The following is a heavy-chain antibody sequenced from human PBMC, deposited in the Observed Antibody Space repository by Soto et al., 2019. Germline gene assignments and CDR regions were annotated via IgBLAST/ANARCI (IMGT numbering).Heavy chain of an antibody. CDR3: ARDGGNYCSGGSCYVFDY. D-gene: IGHD2-15*01. CDR1: GYTFTGYY. CDR2: INPNSGGT. V-gene: IGHV1-2*02. J-gene: IGHJ4*02. Sequence: ASVKVSCKASGYTFTGYYMHWVRQAPGQGLEWMGWINPNSGGTNYAQKFQGRVTITRDTSASTAYMELSSLRSEDTAVYYCARDGGNYCSGGSCYVFDYWGQGTLVTVSS.